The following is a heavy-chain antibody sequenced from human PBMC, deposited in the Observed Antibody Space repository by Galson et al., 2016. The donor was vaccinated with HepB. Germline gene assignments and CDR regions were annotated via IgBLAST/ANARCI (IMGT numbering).Heavy chain of an antibody. CDR3: ARMSNFWSGYYIGYYGMDV. V-gene: IGHV3-11*01. Sequence: SLRLSCAASGFTFSDYYMSWIRQAPGKGLEWVSYISSSGSTIYYADSVKGRFTISRDNAKNSLYLQMNSLRAEDTAVYYCARMSNFWSGYYIGYYGMDVWGQGPTVTVSS. CDR2: ISSSGSTI. CDR1: GFTFSDYY. D-gene: IGHD3-3*01. J-gene: IGHJ6*02.